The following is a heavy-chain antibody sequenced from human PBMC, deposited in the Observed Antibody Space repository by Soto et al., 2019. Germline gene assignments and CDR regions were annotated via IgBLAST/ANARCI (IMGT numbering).Heavy chain of an antibody. J-gene: IGHJ5*02. D-gene: IGHD3-3*01. V-gene: IGHV1-2*04. CDR2: INPNSGGT. CDR3: ARGITIFGVVIKNWFDP. CDR1: GYTLTGYY. Sequence: ASVKVSCKASGYTLTGYYMHWVRQAPGQGLEWMGWINPNSGGTNYAQKFQGWVTMTRDTSISTAYMELSRLRSDDTAVYYCARGITIFGVVIKNWFDPWGQGTLVTVSS.